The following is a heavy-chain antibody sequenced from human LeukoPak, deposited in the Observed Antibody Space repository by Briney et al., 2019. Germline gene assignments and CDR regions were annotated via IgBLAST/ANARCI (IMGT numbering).Heavy chain of an antibody. D-gene: IGHD6-19*01. V-gene: IGHV3-7*01. J-gene: IGHJ5*02. Sequence: PGGSLRLSCAASGFTFSSYWMSWVRQAPGKGPEWVANIKQDGSEKYYVDSVKGRFTISRDNAKNSLYLQMNSLRAEDTAVYYCAREKRVIAVAANWFDPWGQGTLVTVSS. CDR3: AREKRVIAVAANWFDP. CDR1: GFTFSSYW. CDR2: IKQDGSEK.